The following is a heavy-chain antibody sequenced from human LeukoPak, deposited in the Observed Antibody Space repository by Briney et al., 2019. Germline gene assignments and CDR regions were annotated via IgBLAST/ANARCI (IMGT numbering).Heavy chain of an antibody. CDR3: AKERTDYWPYCDY. Sequence: TGGSLRLSCAASGFTFDDYGMSWVRQAPGKGLEWVSVLYSDGNTKYADSVQGRFTISRDNSNNTLYLQMNSLRAEDTAVYYCAKERTDYWPYCDYWGQGTLISVSS. V-gene: IGHV3-23*03. J-gene: IGHJ4*02. CDR1: GFTFDDYG. D-gene: IGHD4-11*01. CDR2: LYSDGNT.